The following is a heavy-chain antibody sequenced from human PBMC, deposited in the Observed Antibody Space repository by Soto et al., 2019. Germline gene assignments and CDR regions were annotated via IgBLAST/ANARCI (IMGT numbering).Heavy chain of an antibody. V-gene: IGHV4-4*02. D-gene: IGHD2-21*02. Sequence: SETLSLTCVVSGGSISTSNWWTWVRQPPGKGLEWIAEIHHSGSTNYSPSLKSRVVISIDKSKNQFSLKLTSVTAADTAVYYCANTLRGDYYFFQHWGQGSLVTVSS. CDR3: ANTLRGDYYFFQH. CDR2: IHHSGST. CDR1: GGSISTSNW. J-gene: IGHJ1*01.